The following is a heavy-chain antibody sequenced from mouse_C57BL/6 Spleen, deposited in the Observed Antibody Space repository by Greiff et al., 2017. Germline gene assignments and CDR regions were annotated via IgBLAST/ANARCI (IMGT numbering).Heavy chain of an antibody. V-gene: IGHV14-3*01. CDR3: ASNCVDD. CDR1: GFNIKTTY. CDR2: FDTANGNT. J-gene: IGHJ2*01. D-gene: IGHD4-1*01. Sequence: EVQLQQSVAALVRPGASVTLSCTASGFNIKTTYMHWVKQRHEQGLEWIGKFDTANGNTNSATKFKGKATITADTASNTAYLQLSSLTSEDTAINYCASNCVDDWGQGTTLTVSS.